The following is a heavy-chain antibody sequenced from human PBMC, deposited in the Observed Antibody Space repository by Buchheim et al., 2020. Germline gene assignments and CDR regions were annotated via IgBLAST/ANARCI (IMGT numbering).Heavy chain of an antibody. V-gene: IGHV4-34*01. J-gene: IGHJ4*02. D-gene: IGHD5-18*01. Sequence: QVQLQQWGTRLLKPSETLSLPCTVYGGSFNGYYWTWIRQSPGKGLEWIGEIDHSGNTRYNPSLKSRVTISIDTSKKQFSLQLSSVTAADTALYYCARHPEYSYGIVDYWGQGTL. CDR3: ARHPEYSYGIVDY. CDR2: IDHSGNT. CDR1: GGSFNGYY.